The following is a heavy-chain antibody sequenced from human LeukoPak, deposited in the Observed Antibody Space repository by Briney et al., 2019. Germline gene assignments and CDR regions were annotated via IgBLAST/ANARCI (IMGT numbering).Heavy chain of an antibody. CDR1: GFTFSSYS. CDR3: ARDLGYSQFDP. D-gene: IGHD5-18*01. CDR2: IKQDGSEK. J-gene: IGHJ5*02. Sequence: GGSLRLSCAASGFTFSSYSMNWVRQTPGKGLEWVANIKQDGSEKYYVDSVKGRFTISRDNAKNSLYLQMNSLRAEDTAVYYCARDLGYSQFDPWGQGTLVTVSS. V-gene: IGHV3-7*01.